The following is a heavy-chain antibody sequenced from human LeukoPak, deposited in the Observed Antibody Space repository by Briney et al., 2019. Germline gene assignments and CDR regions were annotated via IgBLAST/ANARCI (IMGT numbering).Heavy chain of an antibody. D-gene: IGHD2-15*01. CDR1: GYSISSGTYY. J-gene: IGHJ4*02. CDR2: ISTSGST. V-gene: IGHV4-61*02. Sequence: SETLSLTCTVSGYSISSGTYYWTWIRQPAGKGLEWIGRISTSGSTNYNPSLKSRVTISVDTSKNQFSLRLSSVTAADTAVYYCARGAAATYWGQGTLVTVSS. CDR3: ARGAAATY.